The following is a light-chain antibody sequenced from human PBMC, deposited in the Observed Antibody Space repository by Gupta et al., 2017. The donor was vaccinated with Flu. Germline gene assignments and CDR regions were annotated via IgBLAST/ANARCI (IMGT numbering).Light chain of an antibody. CDR1: QSVSSNY. J-gene: IGKJ4*01. CDR2: GAS. Sequence: EIVLTQSPRTLCLSPGERATLSCRASQSVSSNYLVWYQQKPGQAPRLLIYGASSRATGISDRFSGSGSGTDFTLTISRLESEDFAVYYCQQYGSSPLTFGGGTKVEIK. CDR3: QQYGSSPLT. V-gene: IGKV3-20*01.